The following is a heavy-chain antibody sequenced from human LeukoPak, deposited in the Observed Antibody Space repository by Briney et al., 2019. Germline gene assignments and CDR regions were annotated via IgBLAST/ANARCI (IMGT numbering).Heavy chain of an antibody. Sequence: PSETLSLTCTVSGGSISSGNYYWSWIRQPAGKTLEWIGRLHTSGSTNYNPSLKSRVSISIDTSKNQFSLKLSSVTAADTAVYYCARGMTTFPGWGQGTLVTVSS. D-gene: IGHD3-16*01. CDR2: LHTSGST. V-gene: IGHV4-61*02. CDR1: GGSISSGNYY. CDR3: ARGMTTFPG. J-gene: IGHJ4*02.